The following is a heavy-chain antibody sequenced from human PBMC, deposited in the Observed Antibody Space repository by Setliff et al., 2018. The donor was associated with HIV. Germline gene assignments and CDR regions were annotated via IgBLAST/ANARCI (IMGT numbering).Heavy chain of an antibody. V-gene: IGHV3-30*02. D-gene: IGHD2-21*01. Sequence: GGSLRLSCVASGFTFSSYGMHWVRQAPGKGLEWVAFILHDGSDKDCSDSVKGRFTISRDNSKNTLYLLMDSLTVEDTAIYFCARPKERIAHGLEHWGQGAQVTVSS. CDR3: ARPKERIAHGLEH. CDR2: ILHDGSDK. CDR1: GFTFSSYG. J-gene: IGHJ4*02.